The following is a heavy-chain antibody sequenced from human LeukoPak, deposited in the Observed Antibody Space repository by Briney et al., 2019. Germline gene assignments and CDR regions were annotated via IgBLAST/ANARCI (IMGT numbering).Heavy chain of an antibody. CDR1: GGSISSYY. CDR2: IYYSGST. Sequence: SETLPLTCTVSGGSISSYYWSWIRQPPGKGLEWIGYIYYSGSTNYNPSLKSRVTISVDTSKNQFSLKLSSVTAADTAVYYCARAVDYYDRVDYWGQGTLVTVSS. J-gene: IGHJ4*02. D-gene: IGHD3-22*01. V-gene: IGHV4-59*01. CDR3: ARAVDYYDRVDY.